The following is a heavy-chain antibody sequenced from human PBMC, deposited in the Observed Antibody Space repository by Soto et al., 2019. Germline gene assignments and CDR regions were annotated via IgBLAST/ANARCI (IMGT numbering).Heavy chain of an antibody. D-gene: IGHD6-19*01. CDR2: IKQDGSET. Sequence: ELQLVESGGGLVQPGGSLRLSCVVSGFSFSNYWMSWVRQAPGKGLEWVANIKQDGSETYYVDSVKGRFTISRDNAENSLYLQMTSLRGDDMAVYYCARGWATTAGTGDNWGQGTLVIVSS. V-gene: IGHV3-7*01. CDR1: GFSFSNYW. CDR3: ARGWATTAGTGDN. J-gene: IGHJ4*02.